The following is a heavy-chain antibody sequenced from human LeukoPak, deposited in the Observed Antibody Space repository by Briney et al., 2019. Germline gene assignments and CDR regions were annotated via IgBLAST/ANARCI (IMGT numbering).Heavy chain of an antibody. V-gene: IGHV4-39*02. Sequence: SETLSLTCTVSGGSISTSSYYWGWIRQPPGKGLEWIGSIYYSGSTYYNPSLKSRVTISVDTSKNQFSLTLSSVTAADTAVYYCARDPSSWGGSFDYWGQGTLVTVSS. CDR1: GGSISTSSYY. CDR2: IYYSGST. CDR3: ARDPSSWGGSFDY. D-gene: IGHD2-2*01. J-gene: IGHJ4*02.